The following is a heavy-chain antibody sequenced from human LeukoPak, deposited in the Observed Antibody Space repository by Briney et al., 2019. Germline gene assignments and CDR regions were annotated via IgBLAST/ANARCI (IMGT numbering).Heavy chain of an antibody. CDR1: GFTFSSYW. J-gene: IGHJ4*02. CDR2: IKQDGSEK. CDR3: TKDKYYDSSGYVDY. Sequence: PGGSLRLSCAASGFTFSSYWMSWVRQAPGKGPEWAANIKQDGSEKYYVDSVKGRFTISRDNAKNSLYLHMNSLRAEDTALYYCTKDKYYDSSGYVDYWGQGTLVTVSS. V-gene: IGHV3-7*03. D-gene: IGHD3-22*01.